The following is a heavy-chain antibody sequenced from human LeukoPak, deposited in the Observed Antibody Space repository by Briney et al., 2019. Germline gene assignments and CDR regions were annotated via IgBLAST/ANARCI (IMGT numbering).Heavy chain of an antibody. CDR3: AREGYSSGRAAAFDY. Sequence: GGSLRLSCATSGFTFSSNGMSWVRQAPGKGLEWVALIPNDGGNKQYADSVEDRFTISRDNSKNTLYLQMNSLRAEDAAVYYCAREGYSSGRAAAFDYWGQGTLVTVSS. CDR2: IPNDGGNK. V-gene: IGHV3-30*03. CDR1: GFTFSSNG. D-gene: IGHD6-19*01. J-gene: IGHJ4*02.